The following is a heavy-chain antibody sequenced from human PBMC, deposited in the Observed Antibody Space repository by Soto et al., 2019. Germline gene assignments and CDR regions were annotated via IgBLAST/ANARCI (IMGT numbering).Heavy chain of an antibody. CDR2: IIPIFGTA. CDR1: GGTFSSYA. V-gene: IGHV1-69*13. D-gene: IGHD6-6*01. J-gene: IGHJ6*02. Sequence: ASVKVSCKASGGTFSSYAISWVRQAPGQGLEWMGGIIPIFGTANYAQNFQGRVTITAYESTSTAYMELSSLRSEDTAVYYCARHKNYSSSPGSYYYYGMDVWGQGTTVTVSS. CDR3: ARHKNYSSSPGSYYYYGMDV.